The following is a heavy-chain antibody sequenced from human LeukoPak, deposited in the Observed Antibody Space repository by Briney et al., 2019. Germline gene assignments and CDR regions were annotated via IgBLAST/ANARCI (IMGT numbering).Heavy chain of an antibody. Sequence: GGSLRLSCVGSGFTFSNYWINWVRQAPGKGLEWVGNINEDGSRKNYADSVKGRFTISRDNSKNSLYLQMDSLRAEDTALYYCAGGYYAGYWGQGTQVTVLS. CDR3: AGGYYAGY. J-gene: IGHJ4*02. CDR1: GFTFSNYW. V-gene: IGHV3-7*04. D-gene: IGHD2-2*01. CDR2: INEDGSRK.